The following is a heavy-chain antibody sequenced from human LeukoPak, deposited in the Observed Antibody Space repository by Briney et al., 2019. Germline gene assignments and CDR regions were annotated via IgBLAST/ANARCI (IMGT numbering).Heavy chain of an antibody. Sequence: GGSLRLSCAASGFTFSSYAMHWVRQAPGKGLEWVAVISYDGSNKYYADSVKGRFTISRDNSKNTLYLQMNSLRAEDTAVYYCARDPLWQVRGADGAFDIWGQGTMVTVSS. CDR1: GFTFSSYA. V-gene: IGHV3-30*14. J-gene: IGHJ3*02. CDR2: ISYDGSNK. D-gene: IGHD3-10*01. CDR3: ARDPLWQVRGADGAFDI.